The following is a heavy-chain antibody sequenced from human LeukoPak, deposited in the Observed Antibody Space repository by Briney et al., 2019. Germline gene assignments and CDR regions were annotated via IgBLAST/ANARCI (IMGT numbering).Heavy chain of an antibody. CDR2: INHSGST. V-gene: IGHV4-34*01. CDR1: GGSFSGYY. CDR3: ARGVSVVAASYNWFDP. J-gene: IGHJ5*02. D-gene: IGHD2-15*01. Sequence: SETLSLTCAVYGGSFSGYYWSWIRQPPGKGLEWIGEINHSGSTNYNPSLKSRVTISVDTSKNQFSLKLSSVTAADTAVYYCARGVSVVAASYNWFDPWGQGTLATVSS.